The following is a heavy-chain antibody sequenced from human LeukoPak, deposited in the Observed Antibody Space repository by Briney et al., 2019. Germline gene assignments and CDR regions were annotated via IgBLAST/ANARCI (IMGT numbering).Heavy chain of an antibody. Sequence: GGSLRLSCAASGFTFSSYSMNWVRQAPGKGLEWVSYISSSSSTIYYADSVKGRFTISRDNAKNSLYLQMNSLRAEDAAVYYCARALSGMDVWGQGTTVTVSS. D-gene: IGHD2-8*01. CDR1: GFTFSSYS. J-gene: IGHJ6*02. CDR3: ARALSGMDV. V-gene: IGHV3-48*01. CDR2: ISSSSSTI.